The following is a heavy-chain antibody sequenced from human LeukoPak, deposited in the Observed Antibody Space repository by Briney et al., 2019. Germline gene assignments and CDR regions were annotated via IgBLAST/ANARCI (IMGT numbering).Heavy chain of an antibody. D-gene: IGHD5-12*01. Sequence: SETLSLTCTVSRDSMIGYYWGWIRQPPGTGLDWVGNIFYRGSTTYNPSLKSRVTISLDMAKSQFSLNLTSVTAADSAIYYCARSKSGYRFDYWSRGTRVIVSS. V-gene: IGHV4-59*01. J-gene: IGHJ4*02. CDR3: ARSKSGYRFDY. CDR1: RDSMIGYY. CDR2: IFYRGST.